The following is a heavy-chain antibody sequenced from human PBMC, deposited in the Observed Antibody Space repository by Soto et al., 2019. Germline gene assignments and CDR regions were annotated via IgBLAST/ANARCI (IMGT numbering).Heavy chain of an antibody. CDR1: GSTFRSYA. V-gene: IGHV1-69*13. J-gene: IGHJ6*02. CDR2: IIPIFGTA. D-gene: IGHD3-3*01. Sequence: AASVKVSCTDSGSTFRSYAIRWVRQAPGQGLEWMGGIIPIFGTANYAQKFQGRVTITADESTSTAYMELSSLRSEDTAVYYCARDLRGDFRYYGMDVWGQGTTVTVSS. CDR3: ARDLRGDFRYYGMDV.